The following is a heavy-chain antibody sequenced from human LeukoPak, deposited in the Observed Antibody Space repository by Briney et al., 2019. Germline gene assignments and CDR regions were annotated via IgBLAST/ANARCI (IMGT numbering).Heavy chain of an antibody. J-gene: IGHJ5*02. D-gene: IGHD6-13*01. V-gene: IGHV1-24*01. CDR1: GYTLTELS. CDR2: FDPEDGET. Sequence: ASVKVSCEVSGYTLTELSMHWVRQAPGRGLEWMGGFDPEDGETIYAQKFQGRVTMTEDTSTDTAYMELSSLRSEDTAVYYCATQVLIAAAGSTNWFDPWGQGTLVTVSS. CDR3: ATQVLIAAAGSTNWFDP.